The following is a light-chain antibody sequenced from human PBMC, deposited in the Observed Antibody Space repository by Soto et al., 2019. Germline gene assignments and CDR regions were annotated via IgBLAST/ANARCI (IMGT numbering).Light chain of an antibody. J-gene: IGLJ1*01. Sequence: LTQPAFVSGSPGQSRSISCTGTSSDVVGYNYASLYQHPPGKAPKLMISEVSNRPSGVSNRFSGSQSGNTASLTISGLQAQDEADYYCSSYTSTSTRVFGTWTKVTVL. CDR2: EVS. CDR3: SSYTSTSTRV. CDR1: SSDVVGYNY. V-gene: IGLV2-14*01.